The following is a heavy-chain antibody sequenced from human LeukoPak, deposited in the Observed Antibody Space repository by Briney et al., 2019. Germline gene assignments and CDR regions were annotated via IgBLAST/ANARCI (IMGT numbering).Heavy chain of an antibody. D-gene: IGHD6-19*01. J-gene: IGHJ4*02. CDR3: ARDGSGSTGFEDY. CDR1: GGTFSSYA. Sequence: GASVKVSCKASGGTFSSYAISWVRQAPGQGLEWMGGIIPIFGTANYAQKFQGRVTITADESTSTAYMELSSLRSEDTAVYYCARDGSGSTGFEDYWGQGTLVTVSS. V-gene: IGHV1-69*13. CDR2: IIPIFGTA.